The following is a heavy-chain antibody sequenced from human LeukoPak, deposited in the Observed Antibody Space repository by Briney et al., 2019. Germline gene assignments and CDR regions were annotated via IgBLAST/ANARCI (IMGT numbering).Heavy chain of an antibody. Sequence: PSETLSLTCTVSGGSISSSSYYWGWIRQPPGKGLEWIGSIYYSGSTYYNPSLKSRVTISVDTSKNQFSLKLSSVTAADTAVYYCATFVIRSVKNDYWGQGTLVTVSS. CDR2: IYYSGST. D-gene: IGHD6-6*01. CDR1: GGSISSSSYY. J-gene: IGHJ4*02. V-gene: IGHV4-39*07. CDR3: ATFVIRSVKNDY.